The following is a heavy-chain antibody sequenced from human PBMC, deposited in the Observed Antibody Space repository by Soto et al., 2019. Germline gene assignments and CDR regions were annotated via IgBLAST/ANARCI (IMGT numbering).Heavy chain of an antibody. CDR2: ISGSGAST. J-gene: IGHJ4*02. CDR3: AKDGPATPLTLLYTEHHY. V-gene: IGHV3-23*01. Sequence: EVQLLESGGGLVQPGGSLRLSCAASGFTFSTYAMSWVRQAPGKGLEWVSAISGSGASTYYADSVKGRFTISRDNSKVTLYPQMNSLRAADTAVYYCAKDGPATPLTLLYTEHHYWGQGTLVTVSS. D-gene: IGHD2-15*01. CDR1: GFTFSTYA.